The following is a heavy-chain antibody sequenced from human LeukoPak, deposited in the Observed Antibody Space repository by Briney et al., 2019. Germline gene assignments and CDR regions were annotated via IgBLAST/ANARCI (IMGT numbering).Heavy chain of an antibody. CDR1: GFTFSNYW. CDR3: ARGALNYDSSGFHDAFDI. CDR2: IKSDGSST. J-gene: IGHJ3*02. V-gene: IGHV3-74*01. Sequence: GGSLRLSCAASGFTFSNYWMHWVRQAPGEALMWVSRIKSDGSSTTYADSVKGRFTISRDNAKNSLYLQMNSLRAEDTAVYYCARGALNYDSSGFHDAFDIWGQGTMVTVSS. D-gene: IGHD3-22*01.